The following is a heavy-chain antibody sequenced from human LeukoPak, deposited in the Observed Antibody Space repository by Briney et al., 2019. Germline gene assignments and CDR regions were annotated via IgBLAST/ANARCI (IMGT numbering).Heavy chain of an antibody. Sequence: SCKASGYTFTGYYMHWVRQAPGKGLGWVSYISSGDSTIYYADSVKGRFTISRDNAKNPLHLQMNSLRAEDTAVYYCARDYGGSSPFDSWGQGTLVTVSS. D-gene: IGHD4-23*01. CDR2: ISSGDSTI. CDR3: ARDYGGSSPFDS. V-gene: IGHV3-48*03. J-gene: IGHJ4*02. CDR1: GYTFTGYY.